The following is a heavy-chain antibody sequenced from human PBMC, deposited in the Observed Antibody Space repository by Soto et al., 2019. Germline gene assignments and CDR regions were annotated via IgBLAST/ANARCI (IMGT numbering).Heavy chain of an antibody. CDR3: ARECIGTLRGVNLN. D-gene: IGHD3-16*01. CDR1: GFTCSRDW. Sequence: GGSLRLSCAASGFTCSRDWMSWVRQAPGKGLEWVANIKQDGSEKYYVDSVKGRFTISRDNAKNSLYLQMNSLRAETTVFYYGARECIGTLRGVNLNGGQGTQVTVSS. V-gene: IGHV3-7*01. CDR2: IKQDGSEK. J-gene: IGHJ4*02.